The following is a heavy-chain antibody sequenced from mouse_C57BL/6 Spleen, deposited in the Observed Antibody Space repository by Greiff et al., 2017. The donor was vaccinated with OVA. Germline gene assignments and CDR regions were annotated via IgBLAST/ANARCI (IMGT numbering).Heavy chain of an antibody. D-gene: IGHD2-3*01. J-gene: IGHJ2*01. Sequence: VQLQESGPELVKPGASVKISCKASGYAFSSSWMNWVKQRPEKGLEWIGRIYPGDGDTNYNGKFKGKATLTADKSSSTAYMQLSSLTSEDSAVYFCARQDDGYYYWGQGTTLTVSS. CDR1: GYAFSSSW. CDR3: ARQDDGYYY. CDR2: IYPGDGDT. V-gene: IGHV1-82*01.